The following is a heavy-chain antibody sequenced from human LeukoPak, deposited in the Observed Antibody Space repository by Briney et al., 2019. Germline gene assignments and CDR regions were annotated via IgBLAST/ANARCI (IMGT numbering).Heavy chain of an antibody. CDR2: IKQDGSEK. CDR3: ARERYDILTGYQRYYYYYYGMDV. V-gene: IGHV3-7*01. Sequence: GGSLRLSCAASGFTFSSYWMSWVRQAPGKGLEWVANIKQDGSEKYYVDSVKGRFTISRDNAKNSLYLQMNSLRAEDTAVYYCARERYDILTGYQRYYYYYYGMDVWGQGTTVTVSS. D-gene: IGHD3-9*01. CDR1: GFTFSSYW. J-gene: IGHJ6*02.